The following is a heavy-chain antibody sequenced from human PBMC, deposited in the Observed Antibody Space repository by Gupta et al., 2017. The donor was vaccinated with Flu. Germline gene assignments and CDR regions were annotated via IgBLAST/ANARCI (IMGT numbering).Heavy chain of an antibody. V-gene: IGHV4-34*01. Sequence: WTWIRQPPGKGLEGIGKINHRESVNYNPSLKSRVTISVDTSKNQFSLKVTSVTAADTAVYYCARGQMGWVAAAAKSPWFDPWGQGTLVTVSS. CDR2: INHRESV. CDR3: ARGQMGWVAAAAKSPWFDP. J-gene: IGHJ5*02. D-gene: IGHD6-13*01.